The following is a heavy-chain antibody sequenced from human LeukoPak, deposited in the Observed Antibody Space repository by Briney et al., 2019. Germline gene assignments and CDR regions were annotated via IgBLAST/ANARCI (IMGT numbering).Heavy chain of an antibody. Sequence: SETLSLTCTVSGGSISSGSYYWSWIRQPAGKGLERIGRIYTSGSTNYNPSLKSRVTMSVDPSKNQLSLKLSSVTAADMAVYYCGIYRKSIAADYYDAFDIWRQGTMVTVYS. V-gene: IGHV4-61*02. D-gene: IGHD6-6*01. CDR3: GIYRKSIAADYYDAFDI. CDR1: GGSISSGSYY. CDR2: IYTSGST. J-gene: IGHJ3*02.